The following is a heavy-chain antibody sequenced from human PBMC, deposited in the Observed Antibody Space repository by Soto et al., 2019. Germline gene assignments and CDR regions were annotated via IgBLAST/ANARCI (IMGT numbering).Heavy chain of an antibody. D-gene: IGHD6-19*01. J-gene: IGHJ4*02. CDR2: ISGSGGST. CDR3: AKDLRSGQWLVPNSPPKPYYFDY. V-gene: IGHV3-23*01. Sequence: GGSLRLSCAASGFTFSSYAMSWVRQAPGKGLEWVSAISGSGGSTYYADSVKGRFTISRDNSKNTLYLQMNSLRAEDTAVYYCAKDLRSGQWLVPNSPPKPYYFDYWGQGTLVTVSS. CDR1: GFTFSSYA.